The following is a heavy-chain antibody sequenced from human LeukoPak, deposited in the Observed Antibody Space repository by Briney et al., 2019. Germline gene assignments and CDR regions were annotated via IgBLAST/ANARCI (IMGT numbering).Heavy chain of an antibody. D-gene: IGHD6-19*01. J-gene: IGHJ6*03. CDR3: ARVSSGDYYYYYMDV. Sequence: SETLSLTCAVYGGSFSSYYWSWIRQPPGKGLEWIGYIYYSGSTNYNPSLKSRVTISVDTSKNQFSLKLSSVTAADTAVYYCARVSSGDYYYYYMDVWGKGTTVTISS. CDR1: GGSFSSYY. V-gene: IGHV4-59*01. CDR2: IYYSGST.